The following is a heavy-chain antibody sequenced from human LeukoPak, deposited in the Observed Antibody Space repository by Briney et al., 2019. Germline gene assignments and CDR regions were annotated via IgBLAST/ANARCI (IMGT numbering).Heavy chain of an antibody. D-gene: IGHD1/OR15-1a*01. CDR3: ARDNNGEY. CDR2: ISYDADKI. J-gene: IGHJ4*02. V-gene: IGHV3-30*04. Sequence: GGSLRLSCAASGFTFGNYAMHWVRQAPGKGLEWVAVISYDADKIYYADSVKGRFTISRDNSNNTLFLQMSSLGTEDTAMYWCARDNNGEYWGQGTLVTVSS. CDR1: GFTFGNYA.